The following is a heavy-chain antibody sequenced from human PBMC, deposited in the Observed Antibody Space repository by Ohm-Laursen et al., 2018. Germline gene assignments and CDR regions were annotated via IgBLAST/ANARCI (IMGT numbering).Heavy chain of an antibody. D-gene: IGHD2-15*01. J-gene: IGHJ4*02. CDR2: ISGYNGNT. CDR3: ARAGYCSGGACYSGAVDY. CDR1: GYTFTSYG. Sequence: ASVKVSCKASGYTFTSYGITWVRQAPGQGFEWMGWISGYNGNTKYAQEFQGRVTMTTDTSTNTVYMELRGLRSDDTAVYYCARAGYCSGGACYSGAVDYWGQGTLVTVSS. V-gene: IGHV1-18*01.